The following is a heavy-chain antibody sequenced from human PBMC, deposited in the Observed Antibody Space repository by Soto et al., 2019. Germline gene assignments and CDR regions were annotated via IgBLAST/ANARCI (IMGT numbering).Heavy chain of an antibody. CDR3: ATAYSSSWQDDAFDI. D-gene: IGHD6-13*01. V-gene: IGHV1-24*01. Sequence: SVKVSCKVSGYTLTELSMHWVRQAPGNGLEWMGGIDPNSGETSYAQKFQGRVTMTKNTSISTAYMELSSLRSEDTAVYYCATAYSSSWQDDAFDIWGQGTMVTVSS. CDR1: GYTLTELS. CDR2: IDPNSGET. J-gene: IGHJ3*02.